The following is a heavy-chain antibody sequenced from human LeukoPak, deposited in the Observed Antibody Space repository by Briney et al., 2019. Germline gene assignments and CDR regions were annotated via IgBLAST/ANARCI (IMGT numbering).Heavy chain of an antibody. CDR3: TRNYHDYPVD. J-gene: IGHJ4*02. Sequence: GGSLRLSCVGSGFNFNSYWMSWVRQPPGKGQEWVANIKEDGTEKYYVDSVKGRFTISRDNAKNSLYLQMNSLRAEDTALYYCTRNYHDYPVDRGQGTLVTVSS. V-gene: IGHV3-7*01. CDR2: IKEDGTEK. D-gene: IGHD4/OR15-4a*01. CDR1: GFNFNSYW.